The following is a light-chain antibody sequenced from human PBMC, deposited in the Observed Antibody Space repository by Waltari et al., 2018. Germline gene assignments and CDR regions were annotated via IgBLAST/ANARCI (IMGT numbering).Light chain of an antibody. CDR2: EVS. CDR1: SSDVGGYNY. Sequence: QSALTQPPSASGSPGQSVTISCAGTSSDVGGYNYVSWYQPHPGKAPRLMIYEVSNRPSGVPVRFSVSRSGNTASLTVSGLQAEDESDYYCSSYADSNNLIFGGGTRLTVL. V-gene: IGLV2-8*01. J-gene: IGLJ2*01. CDR3: SSYADSNNLI.